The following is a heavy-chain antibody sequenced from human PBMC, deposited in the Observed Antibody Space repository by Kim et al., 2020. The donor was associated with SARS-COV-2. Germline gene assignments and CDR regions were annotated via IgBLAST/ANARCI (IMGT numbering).Heavy chain of an antibody. V-gene: IGHV3-30*04. CDR1: GFTFSSYA. J-gene: IGHJ2*01. CDR3: ARGGYCSGGSCYDWYFDL. D-gene: IGHD2-15*01. CDR2: ISYDGSNK. Sequence: GGSLRLSCAASGFTFSSYAMHWVRQAPGKGLEWVAVISYDGSNKYYADSVKGRFTISRDNSKNTLYLQMNSLRAEDTAVYYCARGGYCSGGSCYDWYFDLWGRGTLVTVSS.